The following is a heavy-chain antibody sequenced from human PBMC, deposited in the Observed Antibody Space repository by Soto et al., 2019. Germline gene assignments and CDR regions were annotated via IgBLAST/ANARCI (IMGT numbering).Heavy chain of an antibody. D-gene: IGHD1-1*01. J-gene: IGHJ4*02. CDR3: ARRLNSLRSLDY. CDR2: INHSGST. CDR1: GGSFSGYY. Sequence: QVQLQQWGAGLLKPSETLSLTCAVYGGSFSGYYWSWIRQPPGKGLEWIGEINHSGSTNYNPSLKSRVAISVDTSKNQSALKLSSVTGADTAVYYCARRLNSLRSLDYWGQGTLVTVSS. V-gene: IGHV4-34*01.